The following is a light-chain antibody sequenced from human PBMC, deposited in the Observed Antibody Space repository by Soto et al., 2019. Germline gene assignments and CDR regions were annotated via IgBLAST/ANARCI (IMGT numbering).Light chain of an antibody. J-gene: IGKJ2*01. CDR2: DAS. CDR3: QHYNNWPLYT. Sequence: EILLTQSPATLSVSPGERATLSCRTSQSVSSNFAWYQQKPGQAPRLLIYDASTRATGIPARFRGSGSGTEFTLTISSLQSEDFAVYYCQHYNNWPLYTFGQGTKLEIK. V-gene: IGKV3-15*01. CDR1: QSVSSN.